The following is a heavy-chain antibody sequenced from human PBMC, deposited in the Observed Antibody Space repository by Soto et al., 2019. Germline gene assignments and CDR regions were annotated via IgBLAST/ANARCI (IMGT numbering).Heavy chain of an antibody. CDR3: ARLGYCSSTSCYTTVSHYGMDV. CDR1: GFTFSDYY. V-gene: IGHV3-11*06. Sequence: GGSLRLSCAASGFTFSDYYMSWIRQAPGKGLEWVSYISSSSSYTNYADSVKGRFTISRDNAKNSLYLQMNSLRAEDTAVYYCARLGYCSSTSCYTTVSHYGMDVWGQGTTVTVSS. J-gene: IGHJ6*02. CDR2: ISSSSSYT. D-gene: IGHD2-2*02.